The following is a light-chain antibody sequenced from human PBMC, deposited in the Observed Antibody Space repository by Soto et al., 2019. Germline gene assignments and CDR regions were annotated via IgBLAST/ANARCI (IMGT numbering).Light chain of an antibody. CDR3: QQYDISAGT. Sequence: ESVLTQSPGTLSLSPGERATLSCRATQSVTNNYFAWYQQKPGQSPRLLIYGVSSRATGIPDRFRGSGSGTEFTLTISRLEPEDFAVYYCQQYDISAGTFGHGTKLEIK. J-gene: IGKJ2*01. CDR2: GVS. V-gene: IGKV3-20*01. CDR1: QSVTNNY.